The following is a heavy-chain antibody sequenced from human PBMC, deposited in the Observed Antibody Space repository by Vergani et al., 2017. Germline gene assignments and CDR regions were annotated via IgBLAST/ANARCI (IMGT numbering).Heavy chain of an antibody. Sequence: QVQLVQSGAEVKKPGSSVKVSCKASGGTFSSYAISWVRQAPGQGLEWMGGIIPIFGTANYAQKFQGRVTITADESTSTAYMELSSLRSEDTAVYYCARDNLDSRPGRYYYYYMDVWGKGTTVTVSS. V-gene: IGHV1-69*01. J-gene: IGHJ6*03. CDR1: GGTFSSYA. D-gene: IGHD3-10*01. CDR3: ARDNLDSRPGRYYYYYMDV. CDR2: IIPIFGTA.